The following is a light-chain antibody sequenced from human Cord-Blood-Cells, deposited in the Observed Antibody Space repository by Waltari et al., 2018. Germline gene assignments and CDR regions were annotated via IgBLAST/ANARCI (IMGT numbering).Light chain of an antibody. Sequence: EIVMTQSPATLSVFPGARATLYCRASQSVSSNLAWYQQKPGQAPRLLIHGASPRATGIPARCSGSGSGTEFTRTISSLQSEDFAVYYCQQYNNWPPITFGQGTRLEIK. CDR1: QSVSSN. J-gene: IGKJ5*01. CDR3: QQYNNWPPIT. CDR2: GAS. V-gene: IGKV3-15*01.